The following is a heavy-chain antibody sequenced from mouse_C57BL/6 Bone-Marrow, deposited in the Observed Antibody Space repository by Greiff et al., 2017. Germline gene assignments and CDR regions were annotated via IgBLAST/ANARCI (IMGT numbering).Heavy chain of an antibody. V-gene: IGHV1-52*01. CDR3: ARGGYGSSFL. CDR2: IDPSDSET. CDR1: GYTFTSYW. Sequence: QVQLQQPGAELVRPGSSVKLSCKASGYTFTSYWMHWVKQRPIQGLEWIGNIDPSDSETHYNQKFKDKATLTVDKSSSTAYMQLSSLTSEDSAVYYCARGGYGSSFLWGQGTTLTVSS. J-gene: IGHJ2*01. D-gene: IGHD1-1*01.